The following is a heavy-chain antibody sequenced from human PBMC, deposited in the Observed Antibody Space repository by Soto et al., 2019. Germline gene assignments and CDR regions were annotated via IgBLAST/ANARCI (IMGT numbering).Heavy chain of an antibody. Sequence: ASVKVSCKASGYTFTSYGISWVRQAPGQGLEWMGWISAYNGNTNYAQKLQGRVTMTTDTSTSTAYMELRSLRSDDTAVYYCARDRGYDDYIWGSYPQPNDYWGQGTLVTVSS. V-gene: IGHV1-18*01. D-gene: IGHD3-16*02. CDR3: ARDRGYDDYIWGSYPQPNDY. CDR1: GYTFTSYG. CDR2: ISAYNGNT. J-gene: IGHJ4*02.